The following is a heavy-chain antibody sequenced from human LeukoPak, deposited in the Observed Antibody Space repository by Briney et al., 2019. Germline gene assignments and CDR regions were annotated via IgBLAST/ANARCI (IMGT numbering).Heavy chain of an antibody. V-gene: IGHV1-2*04. D-gene: IGHD3-16*01. CDR1: GYTFTGYY. CDR2: INPNSGDT. Sequence: ASVKVSCKVSGYTFTGYYIHWVRQAPGQGLEWMGWINPNSGDTNYAQKFQGWVTMTRDTSISTAYMELSRLRSDDAAVYYCARESGGATLYDYWGQGTLVTVSS. CDR3: ARESGGATLYDY. J-gene: IGHJ4*02.